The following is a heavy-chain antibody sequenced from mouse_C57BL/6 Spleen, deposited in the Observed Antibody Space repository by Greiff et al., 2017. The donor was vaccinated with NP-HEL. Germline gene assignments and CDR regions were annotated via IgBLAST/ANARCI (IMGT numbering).Heavy chain of an antibody. CDR3: AREEGTVVATGMDY. CDR2: IDPSDSYT. V-gene: IGHV1-69*01. J-gene: IGHJ4*01. D-gene: IGHD1-1*01. CDR1: GYTFTSYW. Sequence: QVQLQQPGAELVMPGASVKLSCKASGYTFTSYWMHWVKQRPGQGLEWIGEIDPSDSYTNYNQKFKGKSTLTVDKSSSTAYMQLSSLTSEDSAVYYCAREEGTVVATGMDYWGQGTSVTVSS.